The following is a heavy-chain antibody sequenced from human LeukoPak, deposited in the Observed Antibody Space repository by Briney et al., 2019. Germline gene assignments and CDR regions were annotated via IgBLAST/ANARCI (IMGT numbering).Heavy chain of an antibody. CDR3: ASVKAGVFDY. Sequence: PSETLSLTCAVYGGSFSGYYWSWIRQPPGKGLEWIGEINHSGSTNYNPSLKSRVTISVDTSKNQFSLKLSSVTAADTAVYYCASVKAGVFDYWGQGTLVTVSS. CDR1: GGSFSGYY. D-gene: IGHD6-19*01. V-gene: IGHV4-34*01. J-gene: IGHJ4*02. CDR2: INHSGST.